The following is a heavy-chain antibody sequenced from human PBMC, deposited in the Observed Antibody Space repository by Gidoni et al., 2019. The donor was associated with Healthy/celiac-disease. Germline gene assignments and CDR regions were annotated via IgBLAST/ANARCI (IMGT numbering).Heavy chain of an antibody. CDR3: ASSHYYDSSGYDAFDI. D-gene: IGHD3-22*01. Sequence: GFTLRRYSMNWVRQAPGKGLEWVSYISSSSSTIYYADSVKGRFTISRDNAKNSLYLQMNSLRAEDTAVYYCASSHYYDSSGYDAFDIWGQGTMVTVSS. V-gene: IGHV3-48*01. CDR1: GFTLRRYS. J-gene: IGHJ3*02. CDR2: ISSSSSTI.